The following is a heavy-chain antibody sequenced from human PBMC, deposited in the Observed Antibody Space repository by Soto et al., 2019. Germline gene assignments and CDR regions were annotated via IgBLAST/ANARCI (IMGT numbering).Heavy chain of an antibody. CDR3: VRDIR. Sequence: EVQLVESGGGLVQPGGSLRLSCAASGFTFNNFWMYWDRQTQEKGLVWVSGINSDGTTTIYADSVKGRFTISRDNAKNTLYLQMNSLTVEDTAIYYCVRDIRWGQGTLVTVSS. CDR2: INSDGTTT. J-gene: IGHJ4*02. V-gene: IGHV3-74*01. CDR1: GFTFNNFW.